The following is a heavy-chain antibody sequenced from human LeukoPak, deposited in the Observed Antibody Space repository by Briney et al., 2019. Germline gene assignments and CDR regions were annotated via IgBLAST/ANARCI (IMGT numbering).Heavy chain of an antibody. D-gene: IGHD6-19*01. CDR1: GFSFNTYW. V-gene: IGHV3-74*01. Sequence: GGSLRLSCVASGFSFNTYWMHWVRQAPGKGLVWVSRLTPDGRNTDYADFVKGRFTISRDNAKNSLYLQMNSLRVEDTAFYYCAKDNRRHYTSGPNPDSLHWGQGALVTVSS. J-gene: IGHJ4*02. CDR2: LTPDGRNT. CDR3: AKDNRRHYTSGPNPDSLH.